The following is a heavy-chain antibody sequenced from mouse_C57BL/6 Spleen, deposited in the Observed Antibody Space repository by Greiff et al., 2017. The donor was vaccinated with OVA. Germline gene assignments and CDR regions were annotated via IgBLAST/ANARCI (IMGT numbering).Heavy chain of an antibody. CDR1: GYTFTSYW. Sequence: QVQLQQPGAELVMPGASVKLSCKASGYTFTSYWMHWVKQRPGQGLEWIGEIDPSDSYTNYNQKFKGKSTLTVDKSSSTAYMQLSSLTSEDSAVYYCARLRRDYYGCYVDYWGQGTTLTVSS. J-gene: IGHJ2*01. D-gene: IGHD1-1*01. CDR2: IDPSDSYT. CDR3: ARLRRDYYGCYVDY. V-gene: IGHV1-69*01.